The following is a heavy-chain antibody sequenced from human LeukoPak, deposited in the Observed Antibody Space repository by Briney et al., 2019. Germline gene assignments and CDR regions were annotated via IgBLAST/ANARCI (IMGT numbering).Heavy chain of an antibody. Sequence: ASVKVSCKASGGTLTSYTISWVRQAPGQGLEWMGGIIPIFGTANYAQKFQGRVTITADESTTTEYMDLSSLRPDDTAVYYCANATFDSWGQGTLVTVSS. CDR1: GGTLTSYT. CDR2: IIPIFGTA. CDR3: ANATFDS. V-gene: IGHV1-69*13. J-gene: IGHJ4*02.